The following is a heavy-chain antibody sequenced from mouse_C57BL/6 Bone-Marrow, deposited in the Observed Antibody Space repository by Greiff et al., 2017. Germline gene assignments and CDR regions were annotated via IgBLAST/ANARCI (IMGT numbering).Heavy chain of an antibody. CDR3: ARRGVVALDY. D-gene: IGHD1-1*01. J-gene: IGHJ2*01. V-gene: IGHV5-6*02. CDR1: GFTFSSYG. Sequence: DVKLVESGGDLVKPGGSLKLSCAASGFTFSSYGMSWVRQTPDKRLEWVATISSGGSYTYYPDSVKGRFTISRDNAKNTLYLQISSLKSEDTAMYYCARRGVVALDYWGQGTTLTVSS. CDR2: ISSGGSYT.